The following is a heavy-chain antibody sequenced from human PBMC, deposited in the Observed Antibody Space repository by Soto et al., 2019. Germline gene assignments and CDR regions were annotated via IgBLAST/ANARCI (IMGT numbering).Heavy chain of an antibody. CDR1: GGTFSSYA. V-gene: IGHV1-69*13. Sequence: SVKVSCKAPGGTFSSYAISWVRQAPGQGLEWMGGIIPIFGTANYAQKFQGRVTITADESTSTAYMELSSLRSEDTAVYYCAREGRTYYDILTGYYPFDYWGQGTLVTVSS. CDR2: IIPIFGTA. CDR3: AREGRTYYDILTGYYPFDY. D-gene: IGHD3-9*01. J-gene: IGHJ4*02.